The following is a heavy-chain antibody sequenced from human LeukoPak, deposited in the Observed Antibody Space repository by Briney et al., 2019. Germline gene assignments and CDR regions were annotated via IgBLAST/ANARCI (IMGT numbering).Heavy chain of an antibody. CDR3: ARGDSTPDY. D-gene: IGHD2-21*01. J-gene: IGHJ4*02. V-gene: IGHV1-69*04. Sequence: ASVKVSCKASGGTFSSYAINWVRQAPGQGLEWMGGIIPILAIANHGQNFQGRVTLTADKSTSTAYMELTSLRSDDTAIYYCARGDSTPDYWGQGTLATVSS. CDR1: GGTFSSYA. CDR2: IIPILAIA.